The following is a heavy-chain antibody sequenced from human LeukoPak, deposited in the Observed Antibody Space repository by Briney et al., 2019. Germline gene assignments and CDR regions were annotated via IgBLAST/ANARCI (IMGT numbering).Heavy chain of an antibody. Sequence: SVKVSCKASGNTFIIYAINWVRQAPGQGLEWMGGIFPVYNRPNYAQKFQGRVTITADESTSTAYMELRSLRSEDTAIYYCARVRYDDYGSWEDDSWGQGTLVTVSS. D-gene: IGHD3-16*01. CDR2: IFPVYNRP. J-gene: IGHJ4*02. CDR3: ARVRYDDYGSWEDDS. V-gene: IGHV1-69*13. CDR1: GNTFIIYA.